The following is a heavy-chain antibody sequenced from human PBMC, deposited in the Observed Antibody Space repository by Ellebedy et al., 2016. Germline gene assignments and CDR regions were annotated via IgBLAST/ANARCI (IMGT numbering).Heavy chain of an antibody. J-gene: IGHJ4*02. CDR1: GGSFSGYY. CDR3: ASGVVPAAIGY. Sequence: SETLSLXXAVYGGSFSGYYWSWIRQPPGKGLEWIGEINHSGSTNYNPSLKSRVTISVDTSKNQFSLKLSSVTAADTAVYYCASGVVPAAIGYWGQGTLVTVSS. V-gene: IGHV4-34*01. CDR2: INHSGST. D-gene: IGHD2-2*02.